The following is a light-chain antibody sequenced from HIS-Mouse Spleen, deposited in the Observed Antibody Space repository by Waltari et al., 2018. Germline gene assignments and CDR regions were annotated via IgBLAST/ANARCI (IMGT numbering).Light chain of an antibody. J-gene: IGKJ1*01. Sequence: DIQLTESPSFLSASVGDRVTITCRASQGISSYLAWFQQQPGKAPKLLIYAASTLPSGVPSRFSGSGSGTEFTLTISSLQPEDFATYYCQQLNSYPPTFGQGTKVEIK. CDR1: QGISSY. V-gene: IGKV1-9*01. CDR2: AAS. CDR3: QQLNSYPPT.